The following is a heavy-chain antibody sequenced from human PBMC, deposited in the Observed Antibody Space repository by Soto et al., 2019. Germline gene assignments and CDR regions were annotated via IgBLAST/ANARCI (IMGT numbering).Heavy chain of an antibody. V-gene: IGHV1-58*01. J-gene: IGHJ4*02. Sequence: SVKVSCKASGFTFTSSAVQWVRQAGGQRLEWIGWIVVGSGNTNYAQKFQERVTITRDMSTSTAYMELSSLRSEDTAVYYCAADNPVIVGATRYYFDYWGQGTLVTVSS. D-gene: IGHD1-26*01. CDR3: AADNPVIVGATRYYFDY. CDR1: GFTFTSSA. CDR2: IVVGSGNT.